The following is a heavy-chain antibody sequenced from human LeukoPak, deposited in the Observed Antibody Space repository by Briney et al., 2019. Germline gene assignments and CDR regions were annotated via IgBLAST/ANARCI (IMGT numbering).Heavy chain of an antibody. Sequence: SETLSLTCAVYGGSFSGYYWSWIRQPPGKGLEWIGEINHSGSTNYNPSLKSRVTISVDTSKNQFSLKLSSVTAADTAVYYCARVRTYYDYIWGSYREPEYYFDYWGQGTLVTVSS. CDR3: ARVRTYYDYIWGSYREPEYYFDY. D-gene: IGHD3-16*02. CDR1: GGSFSGYY. J-gene: IGHJ4*02. CDR2: INHSGST. V-gene: IGHV4-34*01.